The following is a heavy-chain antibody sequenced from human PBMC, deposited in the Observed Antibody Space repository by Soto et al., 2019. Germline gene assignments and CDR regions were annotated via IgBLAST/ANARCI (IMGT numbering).Heavy chain of an antibody. V-gene: IGHV4-39*01. CDR2: IYYSGST. D-gene: IGHD3-22*01. CDR3: ARHPSGFYAFDI. Sequence: KPSETLSLTCTVSGGSISSGDYYWSWIRQPPGKGLEWIGYIYYSGSTYYNPSLKSRVTISVDTSKNQFSLKLSSVTAADTAVYYCARHPSGFYAFDIWGQGTMVTVSS. CDR1: GGSISSGDYY. J-gene: IGHJ3*02.